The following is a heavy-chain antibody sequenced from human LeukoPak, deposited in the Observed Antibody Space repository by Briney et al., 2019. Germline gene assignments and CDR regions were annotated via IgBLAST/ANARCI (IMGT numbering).Heavy chain of an antibody. D-gene: IGHD2-2*02. V-gene: IGHV3-33*06. J-gene: IGHJ4*02. CDR2: IWYDGTNK. CDR3: AKYSLGYCSRASCYNYFDY. CDR1: GFTFSNYG. Sequence: GRSLRLYCETSGFTFSNYGMHWVRQAPAKGLEWVAVIWYDGTNKYYADSVKGRFTISRDNSKNTLYLQMNSLSAGDTAVYYCAKYSLGYCSRASCYNYFDYWGQGTLVTVSS.